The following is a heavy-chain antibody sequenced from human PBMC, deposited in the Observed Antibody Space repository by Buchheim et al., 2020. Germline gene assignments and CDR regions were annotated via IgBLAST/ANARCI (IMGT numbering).Heavy chain of an antibody. CDR1: GFTFSSYA. D-gene: IGHD3-16*02. CDR3: ARDGDPEYDYIWGSYRYTFDY. Sequence: QVQLVESGGGVVQPGRSLRLSCAASGFTFSSYAMHWVRQAPGKGLEWVAVISYDGSNKYYADSVKGRFTISRDNSKNTLYLQMNSLRAEDTAVYYCARDGDPEYDYIWGSYRYTFDYWGQGTL. CDR2: ISYDGSNK. J-gene: IGHJ4*02. V-gene: IGHV3-30*04.